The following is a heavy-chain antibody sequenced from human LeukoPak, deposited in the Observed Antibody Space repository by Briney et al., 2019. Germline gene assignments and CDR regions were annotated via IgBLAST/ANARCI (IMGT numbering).Heavy chain of an antibody. D-gene: IGHD5-18*01. V-gene: IGHV3-23*01. CDR3: AKDLNSAWIQLWSPWGGYYFDY. J-gene: IGHJ4*02. CDR2: ISGSGGST. Sequence: GGSLRLSCAASGFTFSSYAMSWVRQAPGKGLEWVSAISGSGGSTYYADSVKGRFTISRDNSKNTLYLQMNSLRAEDTAVYYCAKDLNSAWIQLWSPWGGYYFDYWGQGTLVTVSS. CDR1: GFTFSSYA.